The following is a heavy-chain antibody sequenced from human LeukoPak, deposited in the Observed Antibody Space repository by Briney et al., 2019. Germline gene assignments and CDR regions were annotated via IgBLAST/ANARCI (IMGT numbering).Heavy chain of an antibody. CDR2: IYHSGST. J-gene: IGHJ3*02. CDR3: ARVGWRQWLLDAFDI. CDR1: GYSISSGYY. D-gene: IGHD6-19*01. V-gene: IGHV4-38-2*01. Sequence: SETLSLTCAVSGYSISSGYYWGWIRQPPGKGLEWIGSIYHSGSTFHNPSLKSRVTISADTSKNQFSLTLSSVTAADTAVYYCARVGWRQWLLDAFDIWGQGTMVTVSS.